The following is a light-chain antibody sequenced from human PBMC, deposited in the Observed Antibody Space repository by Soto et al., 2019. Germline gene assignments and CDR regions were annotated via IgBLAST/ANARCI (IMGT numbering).Light chain of an antibody. CDR2: NVY. CDR1: SSDIGIYNF. Sequence: QSALTQPASVSGSPGQSITIFCTGTSSDIGIYNFVSWYQQHPGKAPKLMIYNVYSRPSGVSSRFSGSKSGNTASLTISWLQAEDEADYYCNSYTSASTYVFGTGTKATVL. CDR3: NSYTSASTYV. J-gene: IGLJ1*01. V-gene: IGLV2-14*03.